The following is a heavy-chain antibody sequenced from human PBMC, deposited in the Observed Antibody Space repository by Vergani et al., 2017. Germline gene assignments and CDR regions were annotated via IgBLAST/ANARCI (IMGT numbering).Heavy chain of an antibody. Sequence: EVQLVQSGAEVKKPGESLKISCKGSGYSFTSYWIGWVRQMPGKGLEWMGIIYPGDSDTRYSPSFQGQVTISADKSISTAYLQWSSLKASDTAMYYCARDSGLAGIAARALDYGMDVWGQGTTVTVSS. J-gene: IGHJ6*02. CDR2: IYPGDSDT. V-gene: IGHV5-51*01. CDR3: ARDSGLAGIAARALDYGMDV. CDR1: GYSFTSYW. D-gene: IGHD6-6*01.